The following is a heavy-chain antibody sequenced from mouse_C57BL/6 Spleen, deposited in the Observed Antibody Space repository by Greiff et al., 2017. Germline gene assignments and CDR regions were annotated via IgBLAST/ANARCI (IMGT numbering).Heavy chain of an antibody. Sequence: EVKLVESGGGLVKPGGSLKLSCAASGFTFSSYAMSWVRQTPEKRLEWVATISDGGSYTYYPDNVKGRFTISRDNAKNNQYLQMSHLKSEDTAMYYCARGGDYYVSYWYFDVWGTGTTVTVSS. D-gene: IGHD1-1*01. CDR3: ARGGDYYVSYWYFDV. CDR1: GFTFSSYA. CDR2: ISDGGSYT. J-gene: IGHJ1*03. V-gene: IGHV5-4*03.